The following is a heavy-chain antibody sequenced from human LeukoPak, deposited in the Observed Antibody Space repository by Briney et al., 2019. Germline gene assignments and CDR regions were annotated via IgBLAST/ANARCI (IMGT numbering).Heavy chain of an antibody. CDR1: GFTFSTYA. Sequence: GGSLRLSCAASGFTFSTYAMAWVRQAPGKGPDWVSSITGDSRRTYYADSVKGRFTISRDNSKNTLFLQMDSLRADDTAVYYCAKQPAGDPPYFDSWGQGTLVTVSS. D-gene: IGHD2-21*01. V-gene: IGHV3-23*01. J-gene: IGHJ4*02. CDR3: AKQPAGDPPYFDS. CDR2: ITGDSRRT.